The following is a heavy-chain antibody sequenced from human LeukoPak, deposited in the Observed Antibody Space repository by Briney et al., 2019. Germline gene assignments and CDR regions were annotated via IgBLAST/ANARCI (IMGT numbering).Heavy chain of an antibody. CDR3: ARVYYYDSGSRSFDY. D-gene: IGHD3-10*01. V-gene: IGHV3-48*03. Sequence: PGGSLRLSCAASGFTSSNYEMNWVRQAPGKGLEWVSYISRTGTTIYYADSVKGRFTISRDNAKNSLYLQMNSLRAEDTAVYYCARVYYYDSGSRSFDYWGQGTLVTVSS. CDR1: GFTSSNYE. J-gene: IGHJ4*02. CDR2: ISRTGTTI.